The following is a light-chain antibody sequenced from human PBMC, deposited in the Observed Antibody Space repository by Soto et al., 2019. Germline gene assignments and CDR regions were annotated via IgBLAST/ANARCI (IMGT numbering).Light chain of an antibody. J-gene: IGKJ1*01. V-gene: IGKV4-1*01. CDR1: QSVLHRSNNKNY. CDR2: WAS. CDR3: QQYYSAGRA. Sequence: DIVMTQSPDSLAVSLGERATIHCKSSQSVLHRSNNKNYLAWYQQKPGQPPKLLIYWASTRQSGVPDRFSGSGSGTDVTLTISSLQAEDVAVYYCQQYYSAGRAFGQGTKVEIK.